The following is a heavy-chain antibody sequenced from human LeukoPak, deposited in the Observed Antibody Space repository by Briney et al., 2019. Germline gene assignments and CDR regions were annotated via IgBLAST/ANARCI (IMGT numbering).Heavy chain of an antibody. D-gene: IGHD3-16*02. CDR1: GYTFTGYY. Sequence: ASVKVPCKASGYTFTGYYMHWVRQAPGQGLEWMGWINPNSGGTNYAQKFQGRATMTRDTSISTAYMELSRLRSDDTAVYYCARDYDYVWGSYRYRGDNWFDPWGQGTLVTVSS. CDR3: ARDYDYVWGSYRYRGDNWFDP. J-gene: IGHJ5*02. V-gene: IGHV1-2*02. CDR2: INPNSGGT.